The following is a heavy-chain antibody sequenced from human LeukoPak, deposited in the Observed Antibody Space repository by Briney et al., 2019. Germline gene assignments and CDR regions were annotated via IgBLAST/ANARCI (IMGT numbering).Heavy chain of an antibody. CDR3: ARGRITTFGVVIIPYYYMDV. CDR1: GYTFTSYD. D-gene: IGHD3-3*01. Sequence: GASVKVSCKASGYTFTSYDINWVRQATGQGLEWMGWMNPNSGNTGYAQKFQGRVTMTRNTSISTAYMELSSLRSEDTAVYYCARGRITTFGVVIIPYYYMDVWGKGTTVTVSS. V-gene: IGHV1-8*01. CDR2: MNPNSGNT. J-gene: IGHJ6*03.